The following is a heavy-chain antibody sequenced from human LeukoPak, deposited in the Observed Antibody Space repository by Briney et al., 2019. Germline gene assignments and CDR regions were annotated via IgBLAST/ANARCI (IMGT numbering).Heavy chain of an antibody. J-gene: IGHJ3*02. CDR1: GFTFSSYG. Sequence: PGGSLRLSCAASGFTFSSYGMHWVHQAPGKGLEWVAVIWYDGSNKYYADSVKGRFTISRDNSKNTLYLQMNSLRAEDTAVYYCARDSLITDGAFDIWGQGTMVTVSS. CDR3: ARDSLITDGAFDI. V-gene: IGHV3-33*01. CDR2: IWYDGSNK. D-gene: IGHD5-24*01.